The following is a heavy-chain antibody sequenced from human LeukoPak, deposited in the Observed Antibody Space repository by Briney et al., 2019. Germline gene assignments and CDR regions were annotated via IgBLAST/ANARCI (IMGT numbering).Heavy chain of an antibody. CDR3: ARHEDLHGLGDY. V-gene: IGHV5-51*01. Sequence: GASLKISCKGSGSRFTSYWIGWVRQMPGKGLEWMGIIYPGDSDTRYSPSFQGQVTISADKSISTAYLQWSSLKASDTAMYYCARHEDLHGLGDYWGQGTLVTVSS. CDR1: GSRFTSYW. CDR2: IYPGDSDT. D-gene: IGHD3-3*01. J-gene: IGHJ4*02.